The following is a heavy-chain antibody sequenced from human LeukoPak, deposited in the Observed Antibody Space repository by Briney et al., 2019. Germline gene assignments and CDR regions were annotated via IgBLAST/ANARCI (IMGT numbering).Heavy chain of an antibody. CDR2: ISGSGGST. CDR3: AKESYPVVVTGGSFDY. D-gene: IGHD2-21*02. V-gene: IGHV3-23*01. J-gene: IGHJ4*02. CDR1: GFTFSSYA. Sequence: GGSLRLSCAASGFTFSSYAMSWVRQAPGKGLEWVSAISGSGGSTYYADSVKGRFTISRDNSKNTLYLQMNSLRAEDTAVYYCAKESYPVVVTGGSFDYWGQGTLVTVSS.